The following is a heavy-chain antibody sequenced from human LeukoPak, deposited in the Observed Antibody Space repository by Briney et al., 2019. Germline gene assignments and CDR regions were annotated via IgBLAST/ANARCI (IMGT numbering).Heavy chain of an antibody. J-gene: IGHJ3*02. V-gene: IGHV4-28*01. D-gene: IGHD6-19*01. CDR2: IYYSGST. CDR1: GYSISSNNW. CDR3: ARNQAVAANRGAFDI. Sequence: PSETLPLTCAVSGYSISSNNWWAWIRQPPGKGLEWIGYIYYSGSTYYNPYNPSLTSRVTMSVDTSKNQFSLKLDSVTEIDTAMYYCARNQAVAANRGAFDIWGQGTMVTVSS.